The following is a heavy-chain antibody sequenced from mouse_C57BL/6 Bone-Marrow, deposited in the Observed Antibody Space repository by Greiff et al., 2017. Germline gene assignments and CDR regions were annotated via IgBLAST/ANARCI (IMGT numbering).Heavy chain of an antibody. CDR1: GYTFTSYW. CDR3: ARPSYSNYWYFDV. V-gene: IGHV1-55*01. Sequence: LQQPGAELVKPGASVKMSCKASGYTFTSYWITWVKQRPGQGLEWIGDIYPGSGSTNYNEKFKSKATLTVDTASSTAYMQLSSLTSEDSAVYYCARPSYSNYWYFDVWGTGTTVTVSS. J-gene: IGHJ1*03. CDR2: IYPGSGST. D-gene: IGHD2-5*01.